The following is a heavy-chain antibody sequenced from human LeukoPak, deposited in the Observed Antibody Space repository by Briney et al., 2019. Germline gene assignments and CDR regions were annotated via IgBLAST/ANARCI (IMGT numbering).Heavy chain of an antibody. CDR1: GFTVSSDY. Sequence: GGSLRLSCAASGFTVSSDYMSWVRQAPGKGLEWVSVIYSGGSTYYADSVKGRFTISRDNFKNTLYLQMNSLRAEDTAVYYCARDHSDYDSDYWGQGTLVTVSS. CDR3: ARDHSDYDSDY. V-gene: IGHV3-53*01. J-gene: IGHJ4*02. CDR2: IYSGGST. D-gene: IGHD3-22*01.